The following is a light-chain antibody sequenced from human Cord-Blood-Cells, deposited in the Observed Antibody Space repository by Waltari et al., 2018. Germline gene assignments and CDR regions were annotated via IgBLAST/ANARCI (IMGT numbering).Light chain of an antibody. CDR3: QQSYSTPYS. CDR1: QSISSY. V-gene: IGKV1-39*01. CDR2: AAS. Sequence: DIQMTQSPSPLSASVCDRVTITCRASQSISSYLNWYQQKPGKAPKLLIYAASSLQSGVPSRFSGTGSGTDFTLTISSLQPEDFATYYCQQSYSTPYSFGQGTKLEIK. J-gene: IGKJ2*03.